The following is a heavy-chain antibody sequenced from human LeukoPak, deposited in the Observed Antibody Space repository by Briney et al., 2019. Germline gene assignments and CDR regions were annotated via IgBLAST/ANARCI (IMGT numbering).Heavy chain of an antibody. CDR3: ARDDFWSDYGYYFDY. J-gene: IGHJ4*02. CDR2: IIPTFGTA. D-gene: IGHD3-3*01. Sequence: SVKVSCKASGGTFSSYAISWVRQAPGQGLEWMGRIIPTFGTANYAQKFQGRVTITTDESTSTAYMELSSLRSEDTAVYYCARDDFWSDYGYYFDYWGQGTLVTVSS. V-gene: IGHV1-69*05. CDR1: GGTFSSYA.